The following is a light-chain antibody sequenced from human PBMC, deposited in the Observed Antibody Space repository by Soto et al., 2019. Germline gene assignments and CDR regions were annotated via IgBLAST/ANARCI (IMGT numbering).Light chain of an antibody. Sequence: QSALTQPASGSGSPGQSITISCTGTSSDVGGYDFVSWYQQHPGKAPKLLIYDVNNRPSGVSDRFSGSKSGNTASLTISWLQAEDEADYYCSSYTSSSTDVFGTGTKVTVL. CDR2: DVN. CDR1: SSDVGGYDF. J-gene: IGLJ1*01. V-gene: IGLV2-14*03. CDR3: SSYTSSSTDV.